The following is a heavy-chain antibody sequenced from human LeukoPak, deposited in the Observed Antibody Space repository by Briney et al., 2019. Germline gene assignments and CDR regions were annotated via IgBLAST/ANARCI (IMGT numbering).Heavy chain of an antibody. CDR1: GFTFSSYG. CDR2: VSGSGGST. CDR3: AKYRYQLLSAFDI. V-gene: IGHV3-23*01. J-gene: IGHJ3*02. Sequence: GGTLRLSCAAPGFTFSSYGMSWVRQAPGKGLEWVSGVSGSGGSTNYADSVKGRFTISRDNSKNTLYLQMNSLRAEDTAVYYCAKYRYQLLSAFDIWGQGRMVTVSS. D-gene: IGHD2-2*01.